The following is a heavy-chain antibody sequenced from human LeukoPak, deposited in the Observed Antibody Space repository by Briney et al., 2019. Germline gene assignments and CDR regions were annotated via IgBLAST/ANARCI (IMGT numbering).Heavy chain of an antibody. CDR3: ARGRIASIAARYYNWFDP. Sequence: SETLSLTCAVYGGSFSGYYWSWIRQPPGKGLEWIGEINHSGSTNYNPSLKSRVTISVDTSKNQFSLKLSSVTAAATAVYYCARGRIASIAARYYNWFDPWGQGTLVTVSS. V-gene: IGHV4-34*01. CDR1: GGSFSGYY. CDR2: INHSGST. D-gene: IGHD6-6*01. J-gene: IGHJ5*02.